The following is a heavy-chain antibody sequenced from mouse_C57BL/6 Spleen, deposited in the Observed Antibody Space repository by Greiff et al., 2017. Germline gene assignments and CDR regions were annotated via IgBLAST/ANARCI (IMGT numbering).Heavy chain of an antibody. Sequence: VQLQQSGPELVKPGASVKISCKASGYTFTDYYMNWVKQSHGKSLEWIGDINPNNGGTSYNQKFKGKATLTVDKSSSTAYMELRSLTSEDSAVYYCAIIYDGYYAFAYWGQGTLVTVSA. CDR2: INPNNGGT. V-gene: IGHV1-26*01. CDR3: AIIYDGYYAFAY. J-gene: IGHJ3*01. CDR1: GYTFTDYY. D-gene: IGHD2-3*01.